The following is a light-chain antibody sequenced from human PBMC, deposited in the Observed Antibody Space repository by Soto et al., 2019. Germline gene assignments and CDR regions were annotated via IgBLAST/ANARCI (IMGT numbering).Light chain of an antibody. J-gene: IGLJ2*01. V-gene: IGLV2-14*01. Sequence: QSALTQPASVSGSPGQSVTISCTGTSSDVGGYNYVSWYQQHPGKAPKVMIYEVSNRPSGVSNRFSGSKSGNTASLTISGLQAEDEADYYCSSYTSINTLVFGGGTKVTVL. CDR2: EVS. CDR3: SSYTSINTLV. CDR1: SSDVGGYNY.